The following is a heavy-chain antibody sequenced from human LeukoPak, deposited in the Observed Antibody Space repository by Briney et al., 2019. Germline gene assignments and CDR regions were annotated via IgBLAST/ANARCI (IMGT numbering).Heavy chain of an antibody. J-gene: IGHJ4*02. V-gene: IGHV3-23*01. D-gene: IGHD4-17*01. Sequence: QLGESLKISCAASGFTFSSYAMSWVRQAPGKGLEWVSAISGSGGSTYYADSVKGRFTISRDNSKNTLYLQMNSLRAEDTAVYYCAKAALPYDYGDYCDYWGQGTLVTVSS. CDR2: ISGSGGST. CDR1: GFTFSSYA. CDR3: AKAALPYDYGDYCDY.